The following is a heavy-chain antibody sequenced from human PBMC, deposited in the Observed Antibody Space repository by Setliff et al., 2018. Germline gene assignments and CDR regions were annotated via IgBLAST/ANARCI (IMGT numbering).Heavy chain of an antibody. J-gene: IGHJ4*02. Sequence: GESLKISCAASGFTFKTYAMGWVRQAPGKGLEWVSSITGSGGDRDYADSVKGRFTISRDNSKNTLYLQMNSLRAEDTAVYYCVTSTIIIYYFDFWGQGTPVTVSS. D-gene: IGHD3-10*01. CDR2: ITGSGGDR. CDR1: GFTFKTYA. CDR3: VTSTIIIYYFDF. V-gene: IGHV3-23*01.